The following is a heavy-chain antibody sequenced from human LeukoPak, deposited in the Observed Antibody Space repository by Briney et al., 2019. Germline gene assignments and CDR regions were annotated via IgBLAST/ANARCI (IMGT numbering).Heavy chain of an antibody. CDR2: ISGSGGST. V-gene: IGHV3-23*01. D-gene: IGHD6-19*01. CDR3: ANLGSGWNFDY. J-gene: IGHJ4*02. Sequence: GGSLRLSCAASGFTFSSYAMHWVRQAPGKGLEWVSAISGSGGSTYYADSVKGRFTISRDNSKNTLYLQMNSLRAEDTAVYYCANLGSGWNFDYWGQGTLVTVSS. CDR1: GFTFSSYA.